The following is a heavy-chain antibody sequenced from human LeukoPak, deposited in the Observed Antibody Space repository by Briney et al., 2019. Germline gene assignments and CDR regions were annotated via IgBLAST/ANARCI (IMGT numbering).Heavy chain of an antibody. V-gene: IGHV4-31*03. CDR1: GGSISSGGYY. J-gene: IGHJ4*02. CDR3: ARVTYYYDRHFDY. Sequence: PSQTLSLTCTVSGGSISSGGYYWSWIRQHPGKGLEWIGYIYYSGSTNYNPSLKSRVAISVDTSKNQFSLKLSSVTAADTAVYYCARVTYYYDRHFDYWGQGTLVTVSS. CDR2: IYYSGST. D-gene: IGHD3-22*01.